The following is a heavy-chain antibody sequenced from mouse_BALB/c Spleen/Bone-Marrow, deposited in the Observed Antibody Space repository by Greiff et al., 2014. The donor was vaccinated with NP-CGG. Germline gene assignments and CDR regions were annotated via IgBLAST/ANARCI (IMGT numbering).Heavy chain of an antibody. CDR2: ISNGGTYT. J-gene: IGHJ4*01. CDR1: GFTFSDFY. CDR3: ARSGERYGAMDY. D-gene: IGHD1-1*02. V-gene: IGHV5-4*02. Sequence: EVQRVESGGGLVKPGGSLKPSCAASGFTFSDFYMFWFRQTPEKRLEWVATISNGGTYTYYPDSVKGRFTISRDNAKNNLYLQMSSLKSEDTAMYYCARSGERYGAMDYWGQGTSVTVTS.